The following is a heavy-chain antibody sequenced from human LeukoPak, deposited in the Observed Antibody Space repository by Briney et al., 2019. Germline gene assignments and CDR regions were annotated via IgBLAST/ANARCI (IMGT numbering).Heavy chain of an antibody. CDR1: GYTFTSYG. CDR3: ARGPPGGYSGYLPHYFDY. J-gene: IGHJ4*02. CDR2: ISAYNGNT. V-gene: IGHV1-18*01. Sequence: ASVRVSCKASGYTFTSYGISWVRQAPGQGLEWMGWISAYNGNTNYAQKLQGRVTMTTDTSTSTAYMELRSLRSDDTAVYYCARGPPGGYSGYLPHYFDYWGQGTLVTVSS. D-gene: IGHD5-12*01.